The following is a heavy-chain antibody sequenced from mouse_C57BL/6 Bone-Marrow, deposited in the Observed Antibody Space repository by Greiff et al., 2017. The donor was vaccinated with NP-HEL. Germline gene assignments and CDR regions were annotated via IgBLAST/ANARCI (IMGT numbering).Heavy chain of an antibody. J-gene: IGHJ2*01. CDR3: ARHEAVSFYYGSSFPFGY. D-gene: IGHD1-1*01. CDR2: FYPGSGSI. V-gene: IGHV1-62-2*01. CDR1: GYTFTEYT. Sequence: QVQLQQSGAELVKPGASVKLSCKASGYTFTEYTIHWVKQRSGQGLEWIGWFYPGSGSIKYNEKFKDKATLTVDKSSRTVYMELSRQISEVSSVYFCARHEAVSFYYGSSFPFGYWGQGTTLTASS.